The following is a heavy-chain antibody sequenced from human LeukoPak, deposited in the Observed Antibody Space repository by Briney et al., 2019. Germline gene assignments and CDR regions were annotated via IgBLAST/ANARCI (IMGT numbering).Heavy chain of an antibody. J-gene: IGHJ3*02. D-gene: IGHD2-2*02. V-gene: IGHV1-8*03. Sequence: ASVKVSCKASGYTFTAYDINWVRQATGQGLEWMGWMNPNSGNTGYTLKFQGRVTITRNTSISTAYMELSSLRSEDTAVYYCATSGLYDAFDIWGQGTMVTVSS. CDR1: GYTFTAYD. CDR3: ATSGLYDAFDI. CDR2: MNPNSGNT.